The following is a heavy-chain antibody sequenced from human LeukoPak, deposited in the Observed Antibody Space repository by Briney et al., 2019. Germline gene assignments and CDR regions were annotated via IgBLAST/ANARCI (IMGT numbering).Heavy chain of an antibody. J-gene: IGHJ6*02. D-gene: IGHD3-10*01. CDR3: ASTGRDYYYGMDV. CDR2: ISSSGSTI. CDR1: GCTFSSYE. V-gene: IGHV3-48*03. Sequence: PGGSLRLSCAASGCTFSSYEMNWVRQAPGKGLEWVSYISSSGSTIYYADSVKGRFTISRDNAKNSLYLQMNSLRAEDTAVYYCASTGRDYYYGMDVWGQGTTVTVSS.